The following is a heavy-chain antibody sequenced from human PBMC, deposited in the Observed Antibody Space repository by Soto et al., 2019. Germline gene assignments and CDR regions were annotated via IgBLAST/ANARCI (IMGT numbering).Heavy chain of an antibody. CDR2: ISHSGNT. J-gene: IGHJ4*02. D-gene: IGHD3-3*02. CDR3: AARHFWSRPWTDRRLDY. CDR1: GDSINSSHC. Sequence: PSETLSLTCAVSGDSINSSHCLILFRHPPEKVLEWIGQISHSGNTNYNPSLTSRVTISVDKSKNHFSLKLTSVTAADTAVYYCAARHFWSRPWTDRRLDYWGQGTLVTVSS. V-gene: IGHV4-4*02.